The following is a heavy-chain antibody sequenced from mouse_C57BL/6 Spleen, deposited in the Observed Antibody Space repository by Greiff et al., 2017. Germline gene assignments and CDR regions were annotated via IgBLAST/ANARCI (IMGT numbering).Heavy chain of an antibody. Sequence: VQLQQSGAELVRPGASVKLSCTASGFNIKDDYMHWVKQRPEQGLEWIGWIDPENGDTEYASKFQGKATITADTSSNTAYLQLSSLTSEDTAVYYCIITTVVAPFAYWGQGTLVTVSA. CDR1: GFNIKDDY. CDR2: IDPENGDT. V-gene: IGHV14-4*01. D-gene: IGHD1-1*01. J-gene: IGHJ3*01. CDR3: IITTVVAPFAY.